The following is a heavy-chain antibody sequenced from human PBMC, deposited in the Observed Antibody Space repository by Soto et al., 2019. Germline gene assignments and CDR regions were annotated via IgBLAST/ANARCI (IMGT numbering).Heavy chain of an antibody. V-gene: IGHV1-69*13. D-gene: IGHD3-3*01. CDR1: GGTFSSYA. J-gene: IGHJ6*02. CDR2: IIPIFGTA. Sequence: SVKVSCKASGGTFSSYAISWVRQAPGQGLEWMGGIIPIFGTANYAQKFQGRVTITADESTSTAYMELSSLRSEDTAVYYCARHSTSGYYTGYYYYGMDVWGQGTTVTVSS. CDR3: ARHSTSGYYTGYYYYGMDV.